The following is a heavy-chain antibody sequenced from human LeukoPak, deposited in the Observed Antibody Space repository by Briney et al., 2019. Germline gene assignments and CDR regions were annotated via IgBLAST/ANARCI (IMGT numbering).Heavy chain of an antibody. V-gene: IGHV1-2*02. CDR3: ARVPFSYCGGDCYFDY. CDR2: INPNSGGT. J-gene: IGHJ4*02. Sequence: ASVKVSCKASGYTFTGYYMHWVRQAPGQGLEWMGWINPNSGGTNYAQKFQGRVTMTRDTSISTAYMELSRLGSDDTAVYYCARVPFSYCGGDCYFDYWGQGTLVTVSP. D-gene: IGHD2-21*02. CDR1: GYTFTGYY.